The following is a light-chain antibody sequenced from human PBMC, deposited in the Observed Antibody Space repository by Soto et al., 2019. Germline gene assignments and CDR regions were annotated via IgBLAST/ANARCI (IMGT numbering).Light chain of an antibody. V-gene: IGLV2-8*01. J-gene: IGLJ3*02. CDR3: RSSARTNSFVL. CDR1: SSDIGGYNS. Sequence: QSALTQPPSASGSPGQSVTISCTGTSSDIGGYNSVSWYQQHPGKAPKLMIYGVNKRPLGVPERFSGSKSGNTASLTVSGRQDDDEADYDCRSSARTNSFVLFGGGTKLTVL. CDR2: GVN.